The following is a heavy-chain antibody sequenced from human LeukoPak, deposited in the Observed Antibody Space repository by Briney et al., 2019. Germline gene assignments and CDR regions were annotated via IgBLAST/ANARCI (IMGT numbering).Heavy chain of an antibody. CDR2: IRSDASSI. Sequence: GGSLRLSCVGSGFTFSRYSMNWVRQAPGKGPEWVSSIRSDASSIYYADSVKGRFTISRDNAKNSVFLQMNSLRAGDTAVYYCARDGYSIGYFYDFWGQGTLVTVSS. D-gene: IGHD3-22*01. V-gene: IGHV3-21*01. CDR3: ARDGYSIGYFYDF. J-gene: IGHJ4*02. CDR1: GFTFSRYS.